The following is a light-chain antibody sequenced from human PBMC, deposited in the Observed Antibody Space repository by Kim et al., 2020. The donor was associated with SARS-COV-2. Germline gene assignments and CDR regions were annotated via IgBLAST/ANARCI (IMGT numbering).Light chain of an antibody. J-gene: IGLJ7*01. Sequence: SVTSSCXATSNDVGGYNXVXWYXQXPGKAPKXMIYDVSKRPSGVPDRFSGSKSGNTASLTISGLQAXDEADYYCCSYAGSLAVFGGGTQLTVL. CDR2: DVS. CDR3: CSYAGSLAV. V-gene: IGLV2-11*01. CDR1: SNDVGGYNX.